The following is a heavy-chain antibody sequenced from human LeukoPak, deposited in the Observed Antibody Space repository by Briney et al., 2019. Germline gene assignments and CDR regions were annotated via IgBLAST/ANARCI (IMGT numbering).Heavy chain of an antibody. V-gene: IGHV3-48*01. Sequence: GGSLRLSCTASGFLFSSYSMNWVRQAPGKGLEWVSFITSSSSTIYYADSVKGRFTISRDNSKNTLYLQMNSLRAEDTAVYYCAKDAHIRGGPENWFDPWGQGTLVTVS. CDR3: AKDAHIRGGPENWFDP. CDR1: GFLFSSYS. J-gene: IGHJ5*02. D-gene: IGHD3-10*01. CDR2: ITSSSSTI.